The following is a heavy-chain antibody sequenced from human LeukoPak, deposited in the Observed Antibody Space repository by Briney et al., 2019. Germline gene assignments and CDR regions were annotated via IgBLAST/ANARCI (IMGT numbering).Heavy chain of an antibody. J-gene: IGHJ4*02. V-gene: IGHV1-8*03. D-gene: IGHD6-19*01. CDR1: GYTFTSSY. Sequence: ASVKVSCKASGYTFTSSYLHWVRQATGKGLDWMGWINPNSGSTDYAQKFQGRITFSRDTSINTAYMELSSLRSEDTAVYYCTRGTVIAVPGGLWGQGTLVTVSS. CDR2: INPNSGST. CDR3: TRGTVIAVPGGL.